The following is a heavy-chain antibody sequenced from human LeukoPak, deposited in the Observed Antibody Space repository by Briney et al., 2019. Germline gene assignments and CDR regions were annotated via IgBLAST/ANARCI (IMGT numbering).Heavy chain of an antibody. D-gene: IGHD5-18*01. Sequence: SETLSLTCAVYGGSFSGYSWSWIRQPPGKGLEWIWEINNSGSTNYNPSLKSRVTISVDTSKNQFSLKLSSVTAADTAVYYCATGATDTDAFDIWGQGTMVTVSS. CDR1: GGSFSGYS. V-gene: IGHV4-34*01. J-gene: IGHJ3*02. CDR3: ATGATDTDAFDI. CDR2: INNSGST.